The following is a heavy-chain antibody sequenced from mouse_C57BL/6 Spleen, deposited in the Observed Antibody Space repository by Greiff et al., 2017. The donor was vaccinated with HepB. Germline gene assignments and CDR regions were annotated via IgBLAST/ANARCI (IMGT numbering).Heavy chain of an antibody. V-gene: IGHV1-50*01. CDR3: AQTAQATEFAY. CDR2: IDPSDSYT. CDR1: GYTFTSYW. D-gene: IGHD3-2*02. J-gene: IGHJ3*01. Sequence: VQLQQSGAELVKPGASVKLSCKASGYTFTSYWMQWVKQRPGQGLEWIGEIDPSDSYTNYNQKFKGKATLTVDTSSSTADMQLSSLTSEDSAVYYCAQTAQATEFAYWGQGTLVTVSA.